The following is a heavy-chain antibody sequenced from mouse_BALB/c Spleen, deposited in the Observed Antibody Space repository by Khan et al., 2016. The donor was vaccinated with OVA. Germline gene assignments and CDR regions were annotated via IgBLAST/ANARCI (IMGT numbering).Heavy chain of an antibody. Sequence: VRLQQSGPELVKPGASVKMSCKASGYTFTSYVMHWVKQKPGLGLEWIGYIYPFHDDTQYNENFKGKATLTSDKSSSTAYMELSSLTSEDSAVYYCAPVGNYYVSFAYWGQGTLVTVSA. CDR1: GYTFTSYV. V-gene: IGHV1S136*01. CDR2: IYPFHDDT. D-gene: IGHD1-1*01. J-gene: IGHJ3*01. CDR3: APVGNYYVSFAY.